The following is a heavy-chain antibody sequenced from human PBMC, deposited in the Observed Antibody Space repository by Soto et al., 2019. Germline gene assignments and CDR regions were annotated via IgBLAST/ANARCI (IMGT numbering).Heavy chain of an antibody. CDR1: GYTFTSYG. CDR2: ISAHNGNT. Sequence: QVHLVQSGAEVKKPGASVKVSCKASGYTFTSYGITWVRQAPGQGLEWMGWISAHNGNTDYTQKLQGRVIVTRDASTSTAYMELRSLRSDDTAVYYCARGRYGDYWGQGALVTVSS. D-gene: IGHD1-1*01. J-gene: IGHJ4*02. CDR3: ARGRYGDY. V-gene: IGHV1-18*01.